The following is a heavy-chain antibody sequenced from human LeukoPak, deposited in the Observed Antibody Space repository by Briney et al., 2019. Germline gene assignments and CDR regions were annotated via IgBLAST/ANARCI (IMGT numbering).Heavy chain of an antibody. CDR1: GGSITGYY. CDR3: AREQYLAYDVFGF. CDR2: VHFSGTT. J-gene: IGHJ3*01. Sequence: PSETLPLTCTVSGGSITGYYWSWIRQPPGRGLEWIGYVHFSGTTSFNPSLKSRVTISVDTSKNQFSLRLGSVTAADTAVYYCAREQYLAYDVFGFWGQGTMVTVSS. V-gene: IGHV4-59*01. D-gene: IGHD4-11*01.